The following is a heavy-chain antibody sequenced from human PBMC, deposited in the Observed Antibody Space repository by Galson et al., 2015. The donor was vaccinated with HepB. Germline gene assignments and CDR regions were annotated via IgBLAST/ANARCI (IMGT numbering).Heavy chain of an antibody. D-gene: IGHD5-24*01. J-gene: IGHJ4*02. V-gene: IGHV3-30*18. CDR1: GFTFSSYG. CDR3: AKDSKMTSIEGIDY. CDR2: ISYDGSNK. Sequence: SLRLSCAASGFTFSSYGMHWVRQAPGKGLEWVAVISYDGSNKYYADSVKGRFTISRDNSKNTPYLQMNSLRAEDTALYYCAKDSKMTSIEGIDYWGQGTLVIVSS.